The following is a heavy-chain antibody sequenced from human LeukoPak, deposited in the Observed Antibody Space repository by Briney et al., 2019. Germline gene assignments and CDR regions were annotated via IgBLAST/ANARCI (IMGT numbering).Heavy chain of an antibody. CDR2: ITGSGSRA. D-gene: IGHD4-17*01. CDR3: AKDPNGDYIGTFDI. J-gene: IGHJ3*02. CDR1: QFKFNNYG. Sequence: GGSLRLSCATSQFKFNNYGMTWVRRAPGKGLEWVSSITGSGSRAQYADSVQGRFTISRDNSKNTLYLQMNSLRAEDTAVYYCAKDPNGDYIGTFDIWGQGTMVTVSS. V-gene: IGHV3-23*01.